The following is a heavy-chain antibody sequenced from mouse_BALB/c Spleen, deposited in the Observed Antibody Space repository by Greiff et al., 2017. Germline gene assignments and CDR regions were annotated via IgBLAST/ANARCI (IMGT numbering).Heavy chain of an antibody. Sequence: QVQLRQSGAELARPGASVKLSCKASGYTFTSYWMQWVKQRPGQGLEWIGAIYPGDGDTRYTQKFKGKATLTADKSSSTAYMQLSSLASEDSAVYYCARWDYDYYAMDYWGQGTSVTVSS. CDR2: IYPGDGDT. D-gene: IGHD2-3*01. CDR1: GYTFTSYW. CDR3: ARWDYDYYAMDY. J-gene: IGHJ4*01. V-gene: IGHV1-87*01.